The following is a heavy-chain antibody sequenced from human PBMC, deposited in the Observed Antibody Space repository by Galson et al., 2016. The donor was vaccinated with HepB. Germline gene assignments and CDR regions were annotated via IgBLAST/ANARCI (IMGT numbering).Heavy chain of an antibody. D-gene: IGHD5-18*01. Sequence: SETLSLTCTVSGDSLSTSAYYWGWIRQPPGKGLEWIGNIYYSGSTYYNPSLKSRVTISVDTSKNQFSLKVTSVTAADTALYYCARLNAAYIYGSYYFDYWGQGTLVTVSS. J-gene: IGHJ4*02. V-gene: IGHV4-39*01. CDR2: IYYSGST. CDR1: GDSLSTSAYY. CDR3: ARLNAAYIYGSYYFDY.